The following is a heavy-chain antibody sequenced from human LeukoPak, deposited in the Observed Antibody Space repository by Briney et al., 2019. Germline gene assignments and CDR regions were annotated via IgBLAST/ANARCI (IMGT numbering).Heavy chain of an antibody. D-gene: IGHD6-19*01. J-gene: IGHJ6*03. V-gene: IGHV4-61*02. CDR2: IYTSGST. CDR1: GGSISSGSYY. CDR3: ARGPGYSSGWYALQGSYYYMDV. Sequence: PSETLSLTCTVSGGSISSGSYYWSWIRQPAGKGLEWIGRIYTSGSTNYNPSLKSRVTISVDTSKNQFSLKLSSVTAADTAVYYCARGPGYSSGWYALQGSYYYMDVWGKGTTVTISS.